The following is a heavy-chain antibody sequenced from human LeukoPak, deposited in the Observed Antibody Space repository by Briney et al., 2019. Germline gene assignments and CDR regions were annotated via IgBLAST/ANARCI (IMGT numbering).Heavy chain of an antibody. V-gene: IGHV3-66*01. J-gene: IGHJ4*02. CDR2: INSGGST. CDR1: GFTVSSNY. CDR3: AKDYYGYGDY. D-gene: IGHD1-26*01. Sequence: PGGSLRLSCAASGFTVSSNYMSWVRQAPGKGLEWVSVINSGGSTYYADSVKGRFTISRDNAKNSVFLQMNSLRAEDTAVYYCAKDYYGYGDYWGQGTLVTVSS.